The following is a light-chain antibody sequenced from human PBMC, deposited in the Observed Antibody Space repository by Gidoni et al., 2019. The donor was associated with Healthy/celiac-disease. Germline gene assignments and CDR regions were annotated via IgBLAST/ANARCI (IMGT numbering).Light chain of an antibody. V-gene: IGLV1-51*01. CDR3: GTWDSSLSEGV. J-gene: IGLJ1*01. CDR2: DNN. CDR1: SSNIGKNY. Sequence: QSVLTQPPSVSAAPGQKVTISCSGSSSNIGKNYVSWYQQLPGTAPKLLIYDNNKRPSGIPDRFSGSKSGTSATLGITGLQTGDEADYYCGTWDSSLSEGVFGTGTKVTV.